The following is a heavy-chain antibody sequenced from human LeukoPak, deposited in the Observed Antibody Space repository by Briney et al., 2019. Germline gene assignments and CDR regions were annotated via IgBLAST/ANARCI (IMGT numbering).Heavy chain of an antibody. V-gene: IGHV2-70*01. CDR1: GFSLSTSGMC. CDR2: IDWDDDK. D-gene: IGHD4-11*01. Sequence: SGPTLVNPTQTLTLTCTFSGFSLSTSGMCVSWIRQPPGKALEWLALIDWDDDKYYSTSLKTRLTISKDTSKNQVVLTMANMDPVDTATYYCARTAYSNYEYGMDVWGQGTTVTVSS. CDR3: ARTAYSNYEYGMDV. J-gene: IGHJ6*02.